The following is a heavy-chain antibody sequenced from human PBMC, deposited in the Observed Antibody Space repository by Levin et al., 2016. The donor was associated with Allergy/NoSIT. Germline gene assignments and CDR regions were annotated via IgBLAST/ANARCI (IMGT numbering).Heavy chain of an antibody. J-gene: IGHJ3*02. CDR1: GYTFTGYY. D-gene: IGHD2-2*02. V-gene: IGHV1-2*02. Sequence: ASVKVSCKASGYTFTGYYMHWVRQAPGQGLEWMGWINPNSGGTNYAQKFQGRVTMTRDTSISTAYMELSRLRSDDTAVYYCAAAGYCSSTSCYRDAFDIWGQGTMVTVSS. CDR3: AAAGYCSSTSCYRDAFDI. CDR2: INPNSGGT.